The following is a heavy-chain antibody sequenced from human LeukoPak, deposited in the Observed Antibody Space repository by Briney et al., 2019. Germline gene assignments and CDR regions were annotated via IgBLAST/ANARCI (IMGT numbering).Heavy chain of an antibody. CDR2: INPNSGGT. J-gene: IGHJ6*03. Sequence: ASVKVSCKASGYTFTGYYMHWVRQAPGQGLEWMGWINPNSGGTNYAQKFQGRVTMTRDTSISTAYVELSRLRSDDTAVYYCARLYYDFWSGYYTHMDVWGKGTTVTVSS. V-gene: IGHV1-2*02. CDR1: GYTFTGYY. D-gene: IGHD3-3*01. CDR3: ARLYYDFWSGYYTHMDV.